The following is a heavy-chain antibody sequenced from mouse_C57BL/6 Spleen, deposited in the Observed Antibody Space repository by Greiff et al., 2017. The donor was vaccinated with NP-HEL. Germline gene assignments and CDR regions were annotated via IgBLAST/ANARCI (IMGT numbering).Heavy chain of an antibody. CDR2: INYDGSST. CDR3: ARDDGYSYFDY. Sequence: EVKLVESEGGLVQPGSSMKLSCTASGFTFSDYYMAWVRQVPEKGLEWVANINYDGSSTYYLDSLKSRFIISRDNAKNILYLQMSSLKSEDTATYYCARDDGYSYFDYWGQGTTLTVSS. V-gene: IGHV5-16*01. D-gene: IGHD2-3*01. J-gene: IGHJ2*01. CDR1: GFTFSDYY.